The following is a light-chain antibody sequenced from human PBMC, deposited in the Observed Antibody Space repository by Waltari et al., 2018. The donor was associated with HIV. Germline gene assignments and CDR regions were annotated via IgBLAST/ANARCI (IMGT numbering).Light chain of an antibody. J-gene: IGLJ1*01. Sequence: QSILTRPPSVSAAPGHNVTISCSGTPPNIGKNYVSWYQHLPGKPPKLLIFENDKRPSEIPDRFSGLKSGTSATLGIIGLQPGDEADYFCGTWDSSLSAYVFTTGTKVTV. CDR1: PPNIGKNY. CDR2: END. V-gene: IGLV1-51*02. CDR3: GTWDSSLSAYV.